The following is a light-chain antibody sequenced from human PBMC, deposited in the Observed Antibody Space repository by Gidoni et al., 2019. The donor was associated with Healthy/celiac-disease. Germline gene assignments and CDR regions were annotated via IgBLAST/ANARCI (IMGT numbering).Light chain of an antibody. CDR3: QQYDSTPLT. CDR1: QSVLYTSNNKNY. CDR2: WAS. Sequence: DIVMTQSPDSLAVSLGERATINCKSSQSVLYTSNNKNYLVWYRQKPGQPPKLLIYWASTRESGVPDRFSGSGSGTDFTLTISSLQAEDVAVYYCQQYDSTPLTFGGGTKVEIK. V-gene: IGKV4-1*01. J-gene: IGKJ4*01.